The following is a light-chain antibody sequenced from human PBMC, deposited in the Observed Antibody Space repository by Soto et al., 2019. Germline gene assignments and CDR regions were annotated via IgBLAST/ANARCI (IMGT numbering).Light chain of an antibody. CDR1: TSDVGGYNQ. Sequence: QSVLTQPASVSGSPGQSITISCTGTTSDVGGYNQVSWYQQHQGKAPKLMIYDVTNRPSGVSNRFSGSKSGNTAPLTISGLQAEEEDDYCCSSYTNTNTLLFGGGTKLTVL. J-gene: IGLJ2*01. CDR3: SSYTNTNTLL. CDR2: DVT. V-gene: IGLV2-14*03.